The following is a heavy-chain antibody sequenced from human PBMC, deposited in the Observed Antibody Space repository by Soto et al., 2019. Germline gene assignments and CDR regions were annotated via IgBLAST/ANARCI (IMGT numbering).Heavy chain of an antibody. Sequence: SSETLSLTCTVSGGSIRNYGYAWSWVRQPPGKGLEWIGYIYYSGSTNYNPSLKSRVTISVDTSKNQFSLKLSSVTAADTAVYYCARLRRGVRGSDYYYYMDVWGKGTTVTVSS. CDR1: GGSIRNYGYA. V-gene: IGHV4-61*08. J-gene: IGHJ6*03. D-gene: IGHD3-10*01. CDR2: IYYSGST. CDR3: ARLRRGVRGSDYYYYMDV.